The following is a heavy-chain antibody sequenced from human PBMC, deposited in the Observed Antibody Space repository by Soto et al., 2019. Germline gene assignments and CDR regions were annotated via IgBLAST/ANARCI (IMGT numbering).Heavy chain of an antibody. D-gene: IGHD3-16*02. CDR2: INPNSGGT. CDR3: AREGTMITFGGVIVASPYNWFDP. Sequence: GASVKVSCKASGYTFTGYYMHWVRQAPGQGLGWMGWINPNSGGTKYAQKFQGWVTMTRDTSISTAYMELSRLRSDDTAVYYCAREGTMITFGGVIVASPYNWFDPWGQGTLVTVSS. J-gene: IGHJ5*02. CDR1: GYTFTGYY. V-gene: IGHV1-2*04.